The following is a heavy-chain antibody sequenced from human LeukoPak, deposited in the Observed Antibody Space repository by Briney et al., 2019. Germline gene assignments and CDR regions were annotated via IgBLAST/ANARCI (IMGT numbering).Heavy chain of an antibody. Sequence: GASVKVSCKASGYTFTGYYMHWVRQAPGQGLEWMGWINPNSGGTNHAQKFQGRLTMTRDTSISTAYMELSRLRSDDTAVYYCVRSSIAVAGTIGYWGQGTLVTVSS. D-gene: IGHD6-19*01. CDR1: GYTFTGYY. CDR3: VRSSIAVAGTIGY. V-gene: IGHV1-2*02. CDR2: INPNSGGT. J-gene: IGHJ4*02.